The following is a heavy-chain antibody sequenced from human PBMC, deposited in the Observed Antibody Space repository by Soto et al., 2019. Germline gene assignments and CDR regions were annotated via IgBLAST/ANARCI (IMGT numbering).Heavy chain of an antibody. CDR3: TATQLYCSGGSCYSADY. Sequence: GGSLRLSCAASGFTFSNAWMNWVRQAPGKGLEWVGRIKSKTDGGTTDYAAPVKGRFTISRDDSKNTLYLQMNSLRTEDTAVYYCTATQLYCSGGSCYSADYWGQGTLVTVSS. CDR1: GFTFSNAW. D-gene: IGHD2-15*01. J-gene: IGHJ4*02. CDR2: IKSKTDGGTT. V-gene: IGHV3-15*07.